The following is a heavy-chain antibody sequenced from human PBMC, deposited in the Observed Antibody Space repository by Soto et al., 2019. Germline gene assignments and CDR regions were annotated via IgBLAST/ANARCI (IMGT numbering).Heavy chain of an antibody. CDR3: ARAYYDILTGYYKPLHYFDY. J-gene: IGHJ4*02. V-gene: IGHV1-2*02. CDR2: INPNSGGT. D-gene: IGHD3-9*01. Sequence: QVQLVQSGAEVKKPGASVKVSCKASGYTFTGYYMHWVRQAPGQGLEWMGWINPNSGGTNYAQKFQGRVTMTRDTSISTAYMELSRLRSDDTAVYYCARAYYDILTGYYKPLHYFDYWGQGTLVTVSS. CDR1: GYTFTGYY.